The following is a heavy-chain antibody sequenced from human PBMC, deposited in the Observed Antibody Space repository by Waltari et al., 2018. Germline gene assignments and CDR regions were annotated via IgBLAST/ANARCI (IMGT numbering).Heavy chain of an antibody. D-gene: IGHD6-6*01. Sequence: EMQLLESGGALVQPGGSLRLSCAASGFPFSTYTMNWVRQAPGKGLEWGAVMTASGLMDYGDSVKGRFIISRDNSKNTLYLEMYRLRVEDTARYYCAKDEGARLAPTFGMDAWGQGTTVIVSS. J-gene: IGHJ6*02. CDR3: AKDEGARLAPTFGMDA. V-gene: IGHV3-23*01. CDR1: GFPFSTYT. CDR2: MTASGLM.